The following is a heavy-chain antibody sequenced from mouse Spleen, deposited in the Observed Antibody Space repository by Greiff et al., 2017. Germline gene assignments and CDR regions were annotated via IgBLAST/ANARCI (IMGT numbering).Heavy chain of an antibody. V-gene: IGHV1-69*01. Sequence: VQLQQSGAELVMPGASVKLSCKASGYTFTSYWMHWVKQRPGQGLEWIGEIDPSDGYTNYNQKFKGKATLTVDKSSSTAYMQLSSLTSEDSAVYYCARSNYGNFAYWGQGTLVTVSA. CDR3: ARSNYGNFAY. CDR2: IDPSDGYT. J-gene: IGHJ3*01. CDR1: GYTFTSYW. D-gene: IGHD2-1*01.